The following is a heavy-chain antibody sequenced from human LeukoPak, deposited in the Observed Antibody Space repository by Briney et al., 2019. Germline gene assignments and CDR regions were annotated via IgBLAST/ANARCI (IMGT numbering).Heavy chain of an antibody. CDR1: GGSISSSNW. CDR2: IYHSGST. CDR3: ATEYYYGSGESSSIDF. V-gene: IGHV4-4*02. Sequence: SGTLSLTCAVSGGSISSSNWWSWVRQPPGKGLEWIGEIYHSGSTNYNPSLKSRVTISVDTSKNQFSLKLTSVTAADAAVYFCATEYYYGSGESSSIDFWGQGTLVTVSS. D-gene: IGHD3-10*01. J-gene: IGHJ4*02.